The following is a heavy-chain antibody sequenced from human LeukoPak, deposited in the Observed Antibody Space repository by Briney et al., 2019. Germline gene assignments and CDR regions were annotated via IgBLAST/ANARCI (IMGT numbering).Heavy chain of an antibody. CDR3: ARDPQHNWFDP. CDR2: IWYDGSNK. CDR1: GFTFSSYG. V-gene: IGHV3-33*01. Sequence: GGSLRLSCAASGFTFSSYGMHWVRQAPGKGLEWVAVIWYDGSNKYYADSVKGRFTISRDNSKNTLYLQMNSLRAEDTAVYYCARDPQHNWFDPWGQGTLVTVSS. J-gene: IGHJ5*02.